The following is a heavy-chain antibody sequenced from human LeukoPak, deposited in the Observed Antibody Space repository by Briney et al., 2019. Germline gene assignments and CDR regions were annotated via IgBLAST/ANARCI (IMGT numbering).Heavy chain of an antibody. CDR3: ARVRLGELSFLYYYYYYYMDV. J-gene: IGHJ6*03. Sequence: PSETLSLTCTVSGGSISSYYWSWIRQPAGKGLEWIGYIYYSGSTNYNPSLKSRVTISVDTSKNQFSLKLSSVTAADTAVYSCARVRLGELSFLYYYYYYYMDVWGKGTTVTVSS. CDR1: GGSISSYY. CDR2: IYYSGST. D-gene: IGHD3-16*02. V-gene: IGHV4-59*01.